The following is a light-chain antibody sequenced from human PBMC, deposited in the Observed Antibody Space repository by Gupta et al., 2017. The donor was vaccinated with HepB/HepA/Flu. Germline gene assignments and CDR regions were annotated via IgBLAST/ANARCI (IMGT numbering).Light chain of an antibody. Sequence: ELVLTQSPATVSLSPGERATLSCRASQSVSYYLAWFRQKPGQAPRLLIYDASNRATGIPARFSGSGSGTDFTLTISSLEPEDFAVYYCQQRSNWPITFGQGTRLEIK. CDR1: QSVSYY. J-gene: IGKJ5*01. CDR2: DAS. CDR3: QQRSNWPIT. V-gene: IGKV3-11*01.